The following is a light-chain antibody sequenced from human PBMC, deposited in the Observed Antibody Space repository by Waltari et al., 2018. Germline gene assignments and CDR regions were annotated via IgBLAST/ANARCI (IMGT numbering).Light chain of an antibody. CDR2: EGA. J-gene: IGKJ1*01. V-gene: IGKV3-20*01. CDR1: QSVLFSY. CDR3: QHYGASFWT. Sequence: VLPQSPPTLSVAPGQSATLSCRASQSVLFSYLAWYQQKPGRAPSLLLYEGATRAAGVPDRFTGSESGTDFTLTITRLEPEDFAVYYCQHYGASFWTFGRGTRVELK.